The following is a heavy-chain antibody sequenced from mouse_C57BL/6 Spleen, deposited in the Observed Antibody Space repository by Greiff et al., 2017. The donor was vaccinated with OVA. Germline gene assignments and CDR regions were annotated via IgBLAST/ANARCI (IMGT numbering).Heavy chain of an antibody. J-gene: IGHJ4*01. Sequence: QVQLQQPGAELVMPGASVKLSCKASGYTFTSYWMHWVKQRPGQGLEWIVEIDPSDSYTNYNQKFKGKSTLTVDKSSSTAYMQLSSLTSEDSAVYYCAREEVMDYWGQGTSVTVSS. CDR1: GYTFTSYW. V-gene: IGHV1-69*01. CDR3: AREEVMDY. CDR2: IDPSDSYT.